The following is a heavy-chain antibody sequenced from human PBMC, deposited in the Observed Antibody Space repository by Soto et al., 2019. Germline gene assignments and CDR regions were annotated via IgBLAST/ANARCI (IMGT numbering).Heavy chain of an antibody. CDR1: GFSFGDYA. Sequence: EVQLVESGGDLVQPGRSLRLSCAASGFSFGDYAMHWVRQAPGKGLEWVSGISWKSGSIGYADSVKGRFTISRDNAKNYLYLLMSSLRAEDTALYYCAKSTGGTANGLDVWGQGTTVTVSS. CDR3: AKSTGGTANGLDV. J-gene: IGHJ6*02. CDR2: ISWKSGSI. D-gene: IGHD2-8*02. V-gene: IGHV3-9*01.